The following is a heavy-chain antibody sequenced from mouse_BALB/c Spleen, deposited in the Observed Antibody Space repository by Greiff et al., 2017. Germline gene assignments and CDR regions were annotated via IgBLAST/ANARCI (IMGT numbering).Heavy chain of an antibody. V-gene: IGHV3-2*02. CDR2: ISYSGST. CDR3: ARKDYYGSPYAMDY. CDR1: GYSITSDYA. J-gene: IGHJ4*01. D-gene: IGHD1-1*01. Sequence: EVQLQQSGPGLVKPSQSLSLTCTVTGYSITSDYAWNWIRQFPGNKLEWMGYISYSGSTSYNPSLKSRISITRDTSKNQFFLQLNSVTTEDTATYYCARKDYYGSPYAMDYWGQGTSVTVSS.